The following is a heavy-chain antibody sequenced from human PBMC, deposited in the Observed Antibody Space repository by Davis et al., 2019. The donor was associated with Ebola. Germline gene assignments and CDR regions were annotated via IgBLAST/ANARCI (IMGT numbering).Heavy chain of an antibody. D-gene: IGHD5/OR15-5a*01. J-gene: IGHJ6*03. CDR3: ARIVCCAPGPNTGDYYMDV. Sequence: PSEPLSLTCAVYGVSFSGYYWSWIRQHPGKGLEWIGYIYYSGSTYYNPSLKSRVTISLDTSKNQFSLKLSSVTAADTAVYYCARIVCCAPGPNTGDYYMDVWGKGTTVTVSS. CDR1: GVSFSGYY. CDR2: IYYSGST. V-gene: IGHV4-31*11.